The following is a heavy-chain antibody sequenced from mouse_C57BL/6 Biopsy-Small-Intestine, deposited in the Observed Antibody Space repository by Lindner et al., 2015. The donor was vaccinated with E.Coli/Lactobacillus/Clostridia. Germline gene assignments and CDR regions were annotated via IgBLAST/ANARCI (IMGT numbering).Heavy chain of an antibody. Sequence: VQLQESGPELVKPGASVKISCKASGYTFTDYNMDWVKQSRGKSLEWIGYIYPNNGGTGYNQKFKSKATLTVDKSSSTAYMELHSLTSEDSAVYYCARGPNAMDYWGQGTSVTVSS. CDR1: GYTFTDYN. CDR2: IYPNNGGT. J-gene: IGHJ4*01. V-gene: IGHV1-34*02. CDR3: ARGPNAMDY.